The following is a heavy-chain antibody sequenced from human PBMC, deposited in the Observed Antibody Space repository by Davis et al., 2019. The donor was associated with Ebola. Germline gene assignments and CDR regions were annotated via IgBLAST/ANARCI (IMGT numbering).Heavy chain of an antibody. Sequence: HTGGSLRLSCAASGSTFSTYWIHWVRLAPGKGPVWVSRINTDGTTTTYADPVKGRFTISRDNAKNTLYLQMNSLRAEDTAVYYCARAPHCGGGVCNGFHYYGMDVWGQGTTVTVSS. D-gene: IGHD2-8*02. CDR3: ARAPHCGGGVCNGFHYYGMDV. CDR1: GSTFSTYW. V-gene: IGHV3-74*01. CDR2: INTDGTTT. J-gene: IGHJ6*02.